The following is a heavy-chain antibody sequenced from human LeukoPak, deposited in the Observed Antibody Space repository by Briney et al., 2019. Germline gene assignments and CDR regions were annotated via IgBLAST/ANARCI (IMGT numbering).Heavy chain of an antibody. J-gene: IGHJ4*02. CDR1: GFTFSSAW. D-gene: IGHD3-22*01. CDR2: IKSKTDGGTT. CDR3: TTVNYYDSSGWYYFDY. V-gene: IGHV3-15*01. Sequence: GGSLRLSCAASGFTFSSAWMSWVRQAPGKGLEWVGRIKSKTDGGTTDYAAPVKGRFTISRDDSKNTLYLQVNSLKTEDTAVYYCTTVNYYDSSGWYYFDYWGQGTLVTVSS.